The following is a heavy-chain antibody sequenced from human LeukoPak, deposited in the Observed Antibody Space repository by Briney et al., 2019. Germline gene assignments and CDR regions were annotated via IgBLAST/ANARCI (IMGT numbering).Heavy chain of an antibody. CDR2: INAGNGNT. CDR1: GYTFTSYA. Sequence: ASVKVSCKASGYTFTSYAMHWVRQAPGQRLEWMGWINAGNGNTKYSQKFQGRVTITRDTSASTAYMELSSLRSEDTAVYYCARVYYDSSGYPLDGMDVWGQGTTVTVSS. J-gene: IGHJ6*02. D-gene: IGHD3-22*01. CDR3: ARVYYDSSGYPLDGMDV. V-gene: IGHV1-3*01.